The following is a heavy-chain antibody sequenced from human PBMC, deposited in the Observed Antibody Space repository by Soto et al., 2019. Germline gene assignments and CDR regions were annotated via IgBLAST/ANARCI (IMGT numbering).Heavy chain of an antibody. V-gene: IGHV4-59*01. CDR3: ARGGENIVLVITATSEDACPYYFDI. CDR2: IYYDGTT. D-gene: IGHD2-15*01. CDR1: GGSISGYY. Sequence: SETLSLTCTVSGGSISGYYWTWIRQSPGRGLEWIAYIYYDGTTKYNPSLKSRVAISLDTSKNQFSLRLSSVTAADTAIYYCARGGENIVLVITATSEDACPYYFDIWGQGNLVTVSS. J-gene: IGHJ4*02.